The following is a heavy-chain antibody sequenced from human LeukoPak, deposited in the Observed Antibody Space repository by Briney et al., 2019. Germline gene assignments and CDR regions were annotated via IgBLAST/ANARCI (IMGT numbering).Heavy chain of an antibody. CDR1: GGSISSSSYY. CDR3: ANNDYNNPEG. D-gene: IGHD4-11*01. V-gene: IGHV4-39*01. CDR2: IYYSGTT. J-gene: IGHJ4*02. Sequence: NASETLSLTCTVSGGSISSSSYYWGWIRQPPGKGLEWIGSIYYSGTTYYNPSLKSRVTISVDTSKNQFSLRLSSVTAADTAVYYCANNDYNNPEGWGQGTLVTVSS.